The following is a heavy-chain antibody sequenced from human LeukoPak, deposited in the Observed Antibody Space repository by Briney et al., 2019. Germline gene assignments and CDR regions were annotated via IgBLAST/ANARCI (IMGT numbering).Heavy chain of an antibody. V-gene: IGHV3-74*03. CDR3: ARDQRVTGRPDIDY. CDR1: GFTFRNHW. D-gene: IGHD6-6*01. CDR2: ISSDGSST. Sequence: GGSLRHSCAASGFTFRNHWMHWVRPTPGKGLVWVSRISSDGSSTTYADSVKGRFTISRDNAKNTLYLQMNNLRAEDTAMYYCARDQRVTGRPDIDYWGQGTLVIVSS. J-gene: IGHJ4*02.